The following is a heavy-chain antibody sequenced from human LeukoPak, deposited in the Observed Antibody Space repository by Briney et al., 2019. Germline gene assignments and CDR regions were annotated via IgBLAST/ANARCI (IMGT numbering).Heavy chain of an antibody. CDR2: IYYSGST. J-gene: IGHJ6*02. Sequence: PSETLSPTCTVSGGSISSYYWSWIRQPPGKGLEWIGYIYYSGSTNYNPSLKSRVTISVDTSKNQFSLKLSSVTAADTAVYYCARAEGDYYGMDVWGQGTTVTVSS. CDR3: ARAEGDYYGMDV. V-gene: IGHV4-59*01. D-gene: IGHD1-14*01. CDR1: GGSISSYY.